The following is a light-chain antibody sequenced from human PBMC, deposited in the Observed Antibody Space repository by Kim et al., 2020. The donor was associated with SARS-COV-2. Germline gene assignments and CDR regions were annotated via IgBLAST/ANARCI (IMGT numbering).Light chain of an antibody. Sequence: LSPGERAPLSCRASQSVSSNLAWYQQKPGQAPRLLIYGASTRATGIPARFSGSGSGTEFTLTISSLQSEDFAVYYCQQYNNWPDSFGQGTKLEI. CDR1: QSVSSN. CDR2: GAS. J-gene: IGKJ2*03. V-gene: IGKV3-15*01. CDR3: QQYNNWPDS.